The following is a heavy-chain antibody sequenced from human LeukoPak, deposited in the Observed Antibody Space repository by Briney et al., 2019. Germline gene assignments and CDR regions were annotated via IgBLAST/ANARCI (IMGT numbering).Heavy chain of an antibody. J-gene: IGHJ3*02. CDR3: TRDVGQLLWFGETNDAFDI. CDR1: GFTFGDYV. D-gene: IGHD3-10*01. V-gene: IGHV3-49*04. CDR2: IRSKAYGGTT. Sequence: GGSLRLSCTASGFTFGDYVMSWVRQAPGKGLEWVGFIRSKAYGGTTEYAASVKGRFTISRDDSKSIAYLQMNSLKTEDTAVYYCTRDVGQLLWFGETNDAFDIWGQGTMVTVSS.